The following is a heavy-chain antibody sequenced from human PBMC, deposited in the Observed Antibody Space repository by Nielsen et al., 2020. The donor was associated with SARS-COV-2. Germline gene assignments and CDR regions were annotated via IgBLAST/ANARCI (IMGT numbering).Heavy chain of an antibody. Sequence: ASVKVSCKASGYTFTSYYMHWVRQAPGQGLEWMGWINTNTGNPTYAQGFTGRFVFSLDTSVSTAYLQISSLHQGPIGLPPGTLLQEHLWG. J-gene: IGHJ6*01. CDR2: INTNTGNP. CDR3: TLLQEHL. CDR1: GYTFTSYY. V-gene: IGHV7-4-1*02.